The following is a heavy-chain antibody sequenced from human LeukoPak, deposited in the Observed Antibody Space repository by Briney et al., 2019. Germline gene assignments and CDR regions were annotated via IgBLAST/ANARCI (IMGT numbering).Heavy chain of an antibody. J-gene: IGHJ4*02. CDR2: IYTSGST. D-gene: IGHD2-2*01. Sequence: PSETLSLTCTVSGGSISSYYWSWIRQPDGTGLEWIGRIYTSGSTNYNPSLKSRVTMSVDTSKNQFSLKLSSVTAADTAVYYCARGSRSSWDFDYWGQGTLVTVSS. CDR1: GGSISSYY. V-gene: IGHV4-4*07. CDR3: ARGSRSSWDFDY.